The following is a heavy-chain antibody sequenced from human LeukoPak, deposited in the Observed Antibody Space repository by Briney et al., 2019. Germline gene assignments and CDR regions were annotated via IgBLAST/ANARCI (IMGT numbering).Heavy chain of an antibody. J-gene: IGHJ5*02. Sequence: GASVKVSCKASGGTFSSYAISWVRQAPGQGLEWMGGIIPIFGTANYAQKFQGRVTITTDESTGTAYMELRSLRSDDTAVYYCARVGRDCSSINCYWDDWFDPWGQGTLVIVSS. D-gene: IGHD2-2*01. CDR3: ARVGRDCSSINCYWDDWFDP. CDR1: GGTFSSYA. CDR2: IIPIFGTA. V-gene: IGHV1-69*05.